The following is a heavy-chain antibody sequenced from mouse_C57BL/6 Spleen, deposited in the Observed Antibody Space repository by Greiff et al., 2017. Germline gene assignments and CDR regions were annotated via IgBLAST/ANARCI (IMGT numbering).Heavy chain of an antibody. D-gene: IGHD2-5*01. CDR2: IWSGGST. J-gene: IGHJ3*01. CDR3: ARNGAYYSNPAWFAY. CDR1: GFSLTSYG. V-gene: IGHV2-2*01. Sequence: VKLVESGPGLVQPSQSLSITCTVSGFSLTSYGVHWVRQSPGKGLEWLGVIWSGGSTDYNAAFISRLSISKDNSKSQVFFKMNRLQADDTAIYYCARNGAYYSNPAWFAYWGQGTLVTVSA.